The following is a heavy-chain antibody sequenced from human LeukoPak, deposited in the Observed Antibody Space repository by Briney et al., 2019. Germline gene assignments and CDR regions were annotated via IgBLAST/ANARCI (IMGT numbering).Heavy chain of an antibody. CDR1: GGTFSSYA. Sequence: AASVKVSCKASGGTFSSYAISWVRQAPGQGLEWMGGIIPIFGTANYAQKFQGRVTITTDESTSTAYMELSSLRSEDTAVYYCARTSRKITIFVNSYYYYVDVWGKGTTVTVSS. V-gene: IGHV1-69*05. CDR2: IIPIFGTA. D-gene: IGHD3-3*01. CDR3: ARTSRKITIFVNSYYYYVDV. J-gene: IGHJ6*03.